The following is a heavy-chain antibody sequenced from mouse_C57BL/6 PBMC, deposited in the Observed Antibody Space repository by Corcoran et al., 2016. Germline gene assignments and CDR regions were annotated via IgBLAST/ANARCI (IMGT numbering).Heavy chain of an antibody. J-gene: IGHJ3*01. CDR3: AREEEDYDGFAY. D-gene: IGHD2-4*01. CDR2: INPNNGGT. CDR1: GYTFTDYN. V-gene: IGHV1-18*01. Sequence: EVQLQQSGPELVKPGASVKIPCKASGYTFTDYNMDWVKQSHGESLEWIGDINPNNGGTIYNQKFKGKATLTVDKSSSTAYMELRSLTSEDTAVYYCAREEEDYDGFAYWGQGTLVTVSA.